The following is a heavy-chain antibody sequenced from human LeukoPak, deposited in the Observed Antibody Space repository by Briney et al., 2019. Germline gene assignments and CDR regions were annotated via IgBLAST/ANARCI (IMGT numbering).Heavy chain of an antibody. CDR3: ARAGIAAHDY. Sequence: SETLSLTCAVYGGSFSGYYWSWVRQPPGKGLEWIGEINHSGSTNYNPSLKSRVTISVDTSKNQFSLKLSSVTAADTAVYYCARAGIAAHDYWGQGTLVTVSS. CDR1: GGSFSGYY. CDR2: INHSGST. V-gene: IGHV4-34*01. D-gene: IGHD6-6*01. J-gene: IGHJ4*02.